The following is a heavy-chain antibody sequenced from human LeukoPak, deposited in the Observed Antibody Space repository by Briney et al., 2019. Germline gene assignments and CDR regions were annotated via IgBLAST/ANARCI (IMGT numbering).Heavy chain of an antibody. CDR1: GFTFSSYE. V-gene: IGHV3-48*03. J-gene: IGHJ4*02. D-gene: IGHD3-22*01. Sequence: GGSLRLSCAASGFTFSSYEMNWVRQAPGKGLEWVSYISSSGSTIYYADSVKGRFTISRDNAKNSLYLQMNSLRAEDTAVYYCARDYGRDYDSSGYYSFFDYWGQGTLVTVSS. CDR3: ARDYGRDYDSSGYYSFFDY. CDR2: ISSSGSTI.